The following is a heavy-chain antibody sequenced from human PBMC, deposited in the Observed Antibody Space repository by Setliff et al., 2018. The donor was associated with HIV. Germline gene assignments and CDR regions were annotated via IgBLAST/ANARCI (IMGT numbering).Heavy chain of an antibody. V-gene: IGHV4-4*02. Sequence: SETLSLTCAVSGGSMTSSNWWSWVRRSPGKGLEWIGEIYQSGSTNYNPSLKSRVTISVDTSKNQFSLKLSSVTAADTAVYYCARHGQSFDFSIVSEAYYFDSWGQGTLVTVSS. CDR2: IYQSGST. CDR1: GGSMTSSNW. J-gene: IGHJ4*02. CDR3: ARHGQSFDFSIVSEAYYFDS. D-gene: IGHD3-3*01.